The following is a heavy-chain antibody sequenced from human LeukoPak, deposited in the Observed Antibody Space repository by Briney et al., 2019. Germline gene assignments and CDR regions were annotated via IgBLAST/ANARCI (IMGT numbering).Heavy chain of an antibody. CDR2: INHSGST. D-gene: IGHD6-19*01. CDR3: ARIIGSRGAVAYLAFDI. CDR1: GGSFSGYY. Sequence: PSETLSLTCAVYGGSFSGYYWSWIRQPPGKGLEWIGEINHSGSTNYNPSLKSRVTISVDTSKNQFSLKLSSVTAADTAVYYCARIIGSRGAVAYLAFDIWGQGTMVTVSS. V-gene: IGHV4-34*01. J-gene: IGHJ3*02.